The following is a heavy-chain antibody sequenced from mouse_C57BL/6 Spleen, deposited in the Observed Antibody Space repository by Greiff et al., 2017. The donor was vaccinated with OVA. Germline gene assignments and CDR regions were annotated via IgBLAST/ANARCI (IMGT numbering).Heavy chain of an antibody. Sequence: QVQLKESGAELVRPGASVTLSCKASGYTFTDYEMHWVKQTPVHGLEWIGAIDPETGGTAYNQKFKGKAILTADKSSSTAYMELRSLTSEDSAVYYCTRREAYGNYVDYWGQGTTLTVSS. V-gene: IGHV1-15*01. J-gene: IGHJ2*01. D-gene: IGHD2-1*01. CDR1: GYTFTDYE. CDR2: IDPETGGT. CDR3: TRREAYGNYVDY.